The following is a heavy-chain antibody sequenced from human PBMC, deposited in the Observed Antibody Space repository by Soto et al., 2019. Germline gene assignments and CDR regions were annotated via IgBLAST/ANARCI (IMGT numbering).Heavy chain of an antibody. CDR3: ARWGTTGGLDV. CDR1: GFTFRSYV. V-gene: IGHV3-33*05. CDR2: TSYDGSNK. J-gene: IGHJ1*01. Sequence: QVQLVESGGGVVQPGTSLRLSCVGSGFTFRSYVIHWVRQAPGKGLEWVALTSYDGSNKDYGDSVKGRFTISRDNSRHTLDLQMESLRREDTALYYCARWGTTGGLDVWGQGTLVSVSS. D-gene: IGHD3-16*01.